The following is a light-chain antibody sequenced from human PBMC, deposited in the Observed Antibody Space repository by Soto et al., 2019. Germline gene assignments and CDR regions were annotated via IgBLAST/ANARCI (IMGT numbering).Light chain of an antibody. V-gene: IGKV1-9*01. Sequence: IQLTQSPSSLSASVGDRVTITCRASQGISSYLAWYQQKPGKAPKLLIYAASTLQSGVPSRFRGSGSGTDFPLTISSLQPEDFATYCCQQLNSYPPRLTFGGGTEVEIK. J-gene: IGKJ4*01. CDR2: AAS. CDR3: QQLNSYPPRLT. CDR1: QGISSY.